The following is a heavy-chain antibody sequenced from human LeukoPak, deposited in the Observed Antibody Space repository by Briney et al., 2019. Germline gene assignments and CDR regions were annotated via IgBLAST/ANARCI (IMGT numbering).Heavy chain of an antibody. CDR1: GGSISSYY. D-gene: IGHD5-12*01. CDR3: ARGFDSKSTYFDY. J-gene: IGHJ4*02. Sequence: PSETLSLTCTVSGGSISSYYWSWLRQPPGKGLEWIGYIYYSGSTNYNPSLKSRVTMSLDTSKNQFSLRLTSVTAADTAVYYCARGFDSKSTYFDYWGQGTLVTVSS. CDR2: IYYSGST. V-gene: IGHV4-59*01.